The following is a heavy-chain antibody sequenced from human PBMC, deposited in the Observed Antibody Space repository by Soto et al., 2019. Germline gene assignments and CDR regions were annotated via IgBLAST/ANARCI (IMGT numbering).Heavy chain of an antibody. J-gene: IGHJ3*02. CDR3: ARVYYYDSSAPGGAFDI. CDR1: GFTFSSYD. Sequence: PGGSLRLSCAASGFTFSSYDMHWVRQATGKGLEWVSAIGTAGDTYYPGSVKGRFTISRENAKNSLYLQMNSLRAEDTAVYYCARVYYYDSSAPGGAFDIWGQGTMVTVSS. D-gene: IGHD3-22*01. V-gene: IGHV3-13*01. CDR2: IGTAGDT.